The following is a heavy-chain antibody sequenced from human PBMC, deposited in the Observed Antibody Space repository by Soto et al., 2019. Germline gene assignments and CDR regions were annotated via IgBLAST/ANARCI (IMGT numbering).Heavy chain of an antibody. V-gene: IGHV1-2*02. J-gene: IGHJ6*02. Sequence: ASVKVSCKASGYTFTGYYMHWVRQAPGQGLEWMGWINPNSGGTNYAQKFQGRVTMTRDTSISTAYMELSRLRSDDTAVYYCARDPSYDIVVVPAADSYYYGMDVWGQGTTVTVS. CDR1: GYTFTGYY. CDR3: ARDPSYDIVVVPAADSYYYGMDV. D-gene: IGHD2-2*01. CDR2: INPNSGGT.